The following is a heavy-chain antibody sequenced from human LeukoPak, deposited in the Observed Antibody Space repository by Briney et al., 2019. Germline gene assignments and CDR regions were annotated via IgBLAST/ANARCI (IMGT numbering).Heavy chain of an antibody. D-gene: IGHD3-3*01. CDR2: INHSGST. CDR3: ARGSQEGITIFGVVTVYYYGMDV. CDR1: GGSFSGYY. J-gene: IGHJ6*02. V-gene: IGHV4-34*01. Sequence: SETLSLTCAVYGGSFSGYYWSWIRQPPGKGLERIGEINHSGSTNYNPSLKSRVTISVDTSKNQFSLKRSSVTAADTAVYYCARGSQEGITIFGVVTVYYYGMDVWGQGTTVTVSS.